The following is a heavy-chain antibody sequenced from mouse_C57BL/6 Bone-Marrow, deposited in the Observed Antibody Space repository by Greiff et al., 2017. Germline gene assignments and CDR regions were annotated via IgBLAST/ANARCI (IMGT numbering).Heavy chain of an antibody. Sequence: VKLQQPGAELVKPGASVKLSCKASGYTFTSYWMHWVKQRPGQGLEWIGMIHPNSGSTNYNEKFKSKATLTVDKSSSTAYMQLSSLTSEDSAVYDCARGDLRAWFAYWGQGTLVTVSA. CDR2: IHPNSGST. CDR3: ARGDLRAWFAY. J-gene: IGHJ3*01. V-gene: IGHV1-64*01. D-gene: IGHD1-1*01. CDR1: GYTFTSYW.